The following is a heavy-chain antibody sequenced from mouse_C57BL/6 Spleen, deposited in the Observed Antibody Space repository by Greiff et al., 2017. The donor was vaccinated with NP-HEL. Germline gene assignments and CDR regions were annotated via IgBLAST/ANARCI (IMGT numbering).Heavy chain of an antibody. Sequence: QVQLQQSGAELARPGASVKLSCKASGYTFTSYGISWVKQRTGQGLEWIGEIYPRSGNTYYNEKFKGKATLTADKSSSTAYMELRSLTSEDSAVYFCARADYDGRSVHYYFDDWGKGTTLTVSS. D-gene: IGHD1-1*01. CDR1: GYTFTSYG. V-gene: IGHV1-81*01. J-gene: IGHJ2*01. CDR3: ARADYDGRSVHYYFDD. CDR2: IYPRSGNT.